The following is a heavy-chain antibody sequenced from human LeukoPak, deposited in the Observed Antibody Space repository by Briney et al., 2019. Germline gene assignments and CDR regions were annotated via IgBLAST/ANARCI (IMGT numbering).Heavy chain of an antibody. D-gene: IGHD3-22*01. CDR3: TTLNAYYYDSSGYYFDY. J-gene: IGHJ4*02. V-gene: IGHV3-15*01. CDR1: GGSISSYY. Sequence: PSETLSLTCTVSGGSISSYYWSWVRQAPGKGLEWVGRIKGKTDGGTTDYAAPVKGRFTISRDDSKNTLYLQMNSLKTEDTAVYYCTTLNAYYYDSSGYYFDYWGQGTLVTVSS. CDR2: IKGKTDGGTT.